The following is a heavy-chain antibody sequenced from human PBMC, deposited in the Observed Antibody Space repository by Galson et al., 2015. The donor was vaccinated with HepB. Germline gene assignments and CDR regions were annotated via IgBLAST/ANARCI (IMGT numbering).Heavy chain of an antibody. Sequence: SETLSLTCTVSGGSVSSGSYYWSWIRQPPGKGLEWIGYIYYSGSTNYNPSLKSRVTISVDTSKNQFSLKLSSVTAADTAVYYCATSGDLYDAFDIWGQGTMVTVSS. D-gene: IGHD3-10*01. J-gene: IGHJ3*02. CDR3: ATSGDLYDAFDI. CDR2: IYYSGST. V-gene: IGHV4-61*01. CDR1: GGSVSSGSYY.